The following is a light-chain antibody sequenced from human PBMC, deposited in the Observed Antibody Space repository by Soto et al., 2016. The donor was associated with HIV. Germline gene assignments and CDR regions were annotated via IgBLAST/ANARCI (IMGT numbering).Light chain of an antibody. Sequence: SYELTQPPSVSVSPGQTATITCSGDKLGDKYVCWYQQKPGQSPALLIYQDTIRPSGIPERFSGSISGNTATLTISGTQAMDEADYYCQAWDTNTGVFGRGTELTVL. V-gene: IGLV3-1*01. CDR2: QDT. CDR3: QAWDTNTGV. CDR1: KLGDKY. J-gene: IGLJ2*01.